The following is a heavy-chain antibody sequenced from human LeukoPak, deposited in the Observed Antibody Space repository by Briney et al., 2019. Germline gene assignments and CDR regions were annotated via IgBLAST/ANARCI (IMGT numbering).Heavy chain of an antibody. CDR3: ARDLGYSYGWSWGGTYYYGMDV. CDR2: IHYSGST. V-gene: IGHV4-59*01. J-gene: IGHJ6*02. Sequence: SETLSLTCTVSGGTISSYYWSWIRQPPGKGLEWIGVIHYSGSTNYDPSLKSRCTISVDNSKNQFSLKLSSVTAADKAVYYCARDLGYSYGWSWGGTYYYGMDVWGQGTTVTVSS. CDR1: GGTISSYY. D-gene: IGHD5-18*01.